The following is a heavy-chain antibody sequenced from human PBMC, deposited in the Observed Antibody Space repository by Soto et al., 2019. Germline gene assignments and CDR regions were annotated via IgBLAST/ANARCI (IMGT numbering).Heavy chain of an antibody. J-gene: IGHJ4*02. Sequence: PSETLSLTCTVSGGSISSYYWSWIRQPPGKGLEWIGYIYYSGSTNYNPSLKSRVTISVDTSKNQFSLKLSSVTAADTAVYYCARDLDYWGQGTLVNVSS. CDR1: GGSISSYY. CDR3: ARDLDY. V-gene: IGHV4-59*01. CDR2: IYYSGST.